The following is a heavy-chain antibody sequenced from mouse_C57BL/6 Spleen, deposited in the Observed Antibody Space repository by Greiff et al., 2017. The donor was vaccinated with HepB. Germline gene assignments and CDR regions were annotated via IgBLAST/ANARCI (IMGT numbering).Heavy chain of an antibody. CDR2: IDPSDSET. CDR1: GYTFTSYW. V-gene: IGHV1-52*01. Sequence: QVQLQQPGAELVRPGSSVKLSCKASGYTFTSYWMHWVKQRPIQGLEWIGNIDPSDSETHYNQKFKDKATLTVDKSSSTAYMQLSSLTSEDSAVYYCARSRLRPPYFDYWGQGTTLTVSS. D-gene: IGHD1-2*01. J-gene: IGHJ2*01. CDR3: ARSRLRPPYFDY.